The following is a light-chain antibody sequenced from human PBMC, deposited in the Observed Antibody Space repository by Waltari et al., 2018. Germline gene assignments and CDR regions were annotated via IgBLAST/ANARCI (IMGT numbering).Light chain of an antibody. CDR2: GAF. CDR3: QQYNEWPPLT. J-gene: IGKJ3*01. Sequence: EIVMTQSPATLSVSTGERVTLSCRASQSVGSNLAWYQQQSGPAPRLLIYGAFPRAAGIPARFSGSGSGTEFTLTISSLQSEDFAVYYCQQYNEWPPLTFGPGTKVDFK. CDR1: QSVGSN. V-gene: IGKV3-15*01.